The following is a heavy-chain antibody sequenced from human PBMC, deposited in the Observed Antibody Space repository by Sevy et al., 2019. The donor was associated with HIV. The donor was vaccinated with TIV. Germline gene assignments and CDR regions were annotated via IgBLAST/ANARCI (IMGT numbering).Heavy chain of an antibody. CDR1: GYTFTSYG. D-gene: IGHD3-22*01. CDR3: ARDRYYYDSSGYYYFDY. CDR2: ISAYNGNT. J-gene: IGHJ4*02. Sequence: ASVKVSCKASGYTFTSYGISWVRQAPGQGLEWMGWISAYNGNTNYAQKLQGRVTMTTDTSTSTAYMELRSLGSDDTAVYYCARDRYYYDSSGYYYFDYWGQGTLVTVSS. V-gene: IGHV1-18*01.